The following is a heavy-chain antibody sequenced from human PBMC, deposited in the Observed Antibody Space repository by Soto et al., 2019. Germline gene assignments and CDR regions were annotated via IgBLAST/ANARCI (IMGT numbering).Heavy chain of an antibody. V-gene: IGHV1-69*06. CDR1: GVAFSSYA. J-gene: IGHJ5*02. CDR3: AGKGCGSREKRNWLHL. CDR2: IIPICGTA. Sequence: SVKVSCKASGVAFSSYAINWVRQAPGQGLEWMGGIIPICGTANYAQKFQGRVTITADRSTSTVYMELSGLISEDTAVDYCAGKGCGSREKRNWLHLCGQGTMVTISS. D-gene: IGHD1-1*01.